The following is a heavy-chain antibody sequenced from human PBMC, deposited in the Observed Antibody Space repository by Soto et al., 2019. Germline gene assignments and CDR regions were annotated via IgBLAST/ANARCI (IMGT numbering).Heavy chain of an antibody. CDR2: IYHSGST. J-gene: IGHJ6*02. V-gene: IGHV4-4*02. CDR1: GGSISSSNW. Sequence: SETLSLTCAVSGGSISSSNWWSWVRQPPGKGLEWIGEIYHSGSTNYNPSLKSRVTISVDKSKNQFSLKLSSVTAADTAVYYCARVAEKDYYGMDVWGQGTTVTVSS. CDR3: ARVAEKDYYGMDV.